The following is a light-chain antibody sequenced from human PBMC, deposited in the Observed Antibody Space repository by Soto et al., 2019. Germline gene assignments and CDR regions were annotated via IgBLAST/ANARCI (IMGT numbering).Light chain of an antibody. Sequence: DIVMTHSPLSLPVTPGEPASISCRSSQSLLHSSGYNYLDWYLQKPGQSPQLLIYLGSNRASGVPDRFSGSGSGKDFTLKTSRVEAEDVGVYYWTQTLQTHLTFLRGTKVDIX. CDR1: QSLLHSSGYNY. J-gene: IGKJ4*02. CDR2: LGS. V-gene: IGKV2-28*01. CDR3: TQTLQTHLT.